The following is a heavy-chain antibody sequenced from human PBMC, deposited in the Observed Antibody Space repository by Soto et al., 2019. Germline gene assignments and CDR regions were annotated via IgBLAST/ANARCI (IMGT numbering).Heavy chain of an antibody. D-gene: IGHD3-10*01. CDR2: ISYDGSIK. J-gene: IGHJ4*02. Sequence: QVQLVESGGGVVQPGRSLRLSCAASGFTFSSHAIQWVRQAPGKGLECVAVISYDGSIKYYADSVKGRFTISRDNSKNAANLKRNSRRAEVTAVFYCAREWSTSGDLDYWGQGTMVIVSS. CDR1: GFTFSSHA. CDR3: AREWSTSGDLDY. V-gene: IGHV3-30-3*01.